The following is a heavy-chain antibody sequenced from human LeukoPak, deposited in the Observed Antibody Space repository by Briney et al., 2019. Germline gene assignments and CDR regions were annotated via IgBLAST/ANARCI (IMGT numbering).Heavy chain of an antibody. CDR1: GYTFTSYG. CDR2: ISAYNGNT. D-gene: IGHD3-3*01. CDR3: ARASSLDTIFGVVVNNNWFDP. Sequence: ASVKVSCKASGYTFTSYGISWVRQAPGQGLEWMGWISAYNGNTNYAQKLQGRVTMTTDTSTSTAYMELRSLRSDDTAVYYCARASSLDTIFGVVVNNNWFDPWGQGTLVTVSS. V-gene: IGHV1-18*01. J-gene: IGHJ5*02.